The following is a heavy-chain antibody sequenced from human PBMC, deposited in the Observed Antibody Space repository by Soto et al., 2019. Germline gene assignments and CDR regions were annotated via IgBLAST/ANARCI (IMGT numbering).Heavy chain of an antibody. J-gene: IGHJ5*02. CDR2: IVVGSGNT. D-gene: IGHD5-12*01. Sequence: ASVKVSCKASGFTFTSSAVQWVRQARGQRLEWIGWIVVGSGNTNYAQKFQERVTITRDMSTSTAYMELSSLRSEDTAVYYCAADPIVATTVVSGWFDPWGQGTLVTVSS. CDR3: AADPIVATTVVSGWFDP. V-gene: IGHV1-58*01. CDR1: GFTFTSSA.